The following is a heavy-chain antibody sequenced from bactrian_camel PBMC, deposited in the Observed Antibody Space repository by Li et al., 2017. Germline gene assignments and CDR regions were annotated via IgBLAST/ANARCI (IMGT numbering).Heavy chain of an antibody. Sequence: HVQLVESGGGTVQPGGSLRLSCAASGFSFTTNTMRWVRQAPGKGLEWVSTIDSVGRPDYTISVKDRFTISRDNAKNMASLQMNSLKTEDTGAYYCVTDGGGFYRYWGQGTQVTVS. CDR3: VTDGGGFYRY. J-gene: IGHJ4*01. D-gene: IGHD2*01. CDR2: IDSVGRP. CDR1: GFSFTTNT. V-gene: IGHV3S1*01.